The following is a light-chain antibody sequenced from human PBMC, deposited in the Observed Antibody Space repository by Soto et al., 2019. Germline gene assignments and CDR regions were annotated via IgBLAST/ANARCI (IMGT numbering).Light chain of an antibody. CDR1: SSNIGAGYD. J-gene: IGLJ2*01. CDR3: QSYDSSLSGFYVV. CDR2: GNS. Sequence: QSVLTQPPSVSAAPGQRVTISCTGSSSNIGAGYDVHWYQQLPGTAPKLLIYGNSNRPSGVPDRFSGSKSGTSASLAITGLQAEDEADYYCQSYDSSLSGFYVVFGGGTKLTVL. V-gene: IGLV1-40*01.